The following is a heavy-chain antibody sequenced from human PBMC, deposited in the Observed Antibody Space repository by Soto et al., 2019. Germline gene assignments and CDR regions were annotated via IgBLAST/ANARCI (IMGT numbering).Heavy chain of an antibody. CDR3: ARARATIAAAAIFEC. V-gene: IGHV4-4*02. CDR2: VYRTGST. D-gene: IGHD6-13*01. Sequence: SETLSLTCTVSGGSISTSNWWSWGRQPPGKGLEWIGEVYRTGSTNYNPSLESRLTISVDKSKNQFSLKLTSVTAADTAVYYCARARATIAAAAIFECSGQGTLVTVSS. CDR1: GGSISTSNW. J-gene: IGHJ4*02.